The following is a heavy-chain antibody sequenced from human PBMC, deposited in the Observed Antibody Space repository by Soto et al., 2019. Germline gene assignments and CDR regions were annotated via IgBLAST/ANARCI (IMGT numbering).Heavy chain of an antibody. CDR1: GFTFSSYA. CDR3: AKDTSSGWYPLGY. J-gene: IGHJ4*02. Sequence: EVQLLESGGGLVQPGGSLRLSCAASGFTFSSYAMSWVRQAPGKGLEWVSAISGSGGSTYYADSVKGRFTISRDNSKNTLYLQMYSLRAEDTAVYYCAKDTSSGWYPLGYWGQGTLVTVSS. CDR2: ISGSGGST. V-gene: IGHV3-23*01. D-gene: IGHD6-19*01.